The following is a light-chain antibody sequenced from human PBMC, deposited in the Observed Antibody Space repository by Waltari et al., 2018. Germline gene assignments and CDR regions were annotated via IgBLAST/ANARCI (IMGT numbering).Light chain of an antibody. Sequence: QTVVTQEPSLSVSPGGTVTPTCGLSPGSVSAAHHPYWFQQAPGQAPRTLTFDTTTRSSGVPDRYSGSILDNKAALTITGAQAEDECDYYCALSMGSGIWVFGGGTKLTVL. CDR3: ALSMGSGIWV. V-gene: IGLV8-61*01. CDR1: PGSVSAAHH. CDR2: DTT. J-gene: IGLJ3*02.